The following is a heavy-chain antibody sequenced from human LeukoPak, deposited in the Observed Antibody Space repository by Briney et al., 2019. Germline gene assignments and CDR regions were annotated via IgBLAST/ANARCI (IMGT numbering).Heavy chain of an antibody. CDR2: INPNSGGT. CDR1: GYTFTSYD. CDR3: ARVDTAMVAGGGDY. J-gene: IGHJ4*02. V-gene: IGHV1-2*02. D-gene: IGHD5-18*01. Sequence: ASVKVSCKASGYTFTSYDINWVRQATGQGLEWMGWINPNSGGTEYAQKFKGRVTMTRDTSISTAYMELSRLRSDDTAVYYCARVDTAMVAGGGDYWGQGTLVTVSS.